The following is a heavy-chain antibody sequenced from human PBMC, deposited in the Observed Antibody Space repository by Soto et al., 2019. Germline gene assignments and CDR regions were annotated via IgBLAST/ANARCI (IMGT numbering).Heavy chain of an antibody. Sequence: ASVKVSCKASGYTFTGYYMHWVRQAPGQGLEWMGWINPNSGGTNYAQKFQGWVTMTRDTSISTAYMELSRLRSDDTAVYYCARESSWSGYYTSASEYYGMDVWGQGTTVTVSS. CDR1: GYTFTGYY. CDR2: INPNSGGT. CDR3: ARESSWSGYYTSASEYYGMDV. J-gene: IGHJ6*02. V-gene: IGHV1-2*04. D-gene: IGHD3-3*01.